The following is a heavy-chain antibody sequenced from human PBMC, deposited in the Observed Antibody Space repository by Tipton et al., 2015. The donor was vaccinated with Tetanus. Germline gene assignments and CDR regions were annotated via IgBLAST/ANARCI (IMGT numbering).Heavy chain of an antibody. J-gene: IGHJ4*02. V-gene: IGHV4-39*01. Sequence: TLSLTCIVSGGSISSSSYYWGWIRQPPGKGLEWIGSISYKGSTYYNPSLKSRVTMSVDTSKNQFSLRLRSVTAADTAVFYCAGLYYYDSASSPLYWCQGTLVTVSS. CDR1: GGSISSSSYY. CDR2: ISYKGST. CDR3: AGLYYYDSASSPLY. D-gene: IGHD3-10*01.